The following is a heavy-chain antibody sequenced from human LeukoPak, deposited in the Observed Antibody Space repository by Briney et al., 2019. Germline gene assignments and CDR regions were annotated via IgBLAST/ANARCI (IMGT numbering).Heavy chain of an antibody. D-gene: IGHD2-21*01. CDR3: ARARGVIVVGYMDV. J-gene: IGHJ6*03. CDR2: INPSGGST. Sequence: ASVKVSCKASGGTFSSYAISWVRQAPGQGLEWMGIINPSGGSTSYAQKFQGRVTMTRDTSTSTVYMELSSLRSEDTAVYYCARARGVIVVGYMDVWGKGTTVTVSS. V-gene: IGHV1-46*01. CDR1: GGTFSSYA.